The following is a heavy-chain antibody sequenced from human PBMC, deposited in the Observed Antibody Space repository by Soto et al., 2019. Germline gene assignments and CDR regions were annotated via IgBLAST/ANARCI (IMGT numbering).Heavy chain of an antibody. CDR3: ARDGRITMVRGVSYYYGMDV. V-gene: IGHV3-48*02. CDR2: ISSSSSTI. CDR1: GFTFSSYS. Sequence: GGSLRLSCAASGFTFSSYSMNWVRQAPGKGLEWVSYISSSSSTIYYADSVKGRFTISRDNAKNSLYLQMNSLRDEDTAVYYCARDGRITMVRGVSYYYGMDVWGQGTTVTVSS. D-gene: IGHD3-10*01. J-gene: IGHJ6*02.